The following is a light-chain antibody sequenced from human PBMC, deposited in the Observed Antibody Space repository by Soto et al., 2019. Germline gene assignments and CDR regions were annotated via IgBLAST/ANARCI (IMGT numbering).Light chain of an antibody. CDR1: QTLNSNY. V-gene: IGKV3-20*01. CDR2: DAS. J-gene: IGKJ4*01. Sequence: KVMTHSPGTLSFSPSSRPTLWLAASQTLNSNYLAWYQQKPGRAPRLLIYDASSRATGIPDRFSGSGSGTDFTLTISRLEPEDFAVYYCQQYGGSLRTFGGGTKVDI. CDR3: QQYGGSLRT.